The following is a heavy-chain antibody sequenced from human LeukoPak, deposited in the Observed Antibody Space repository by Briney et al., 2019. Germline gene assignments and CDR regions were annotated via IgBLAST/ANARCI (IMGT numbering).Heavy chain of an antibody. V-gene: IGHV1-18*01. CDR1: GYTFTSYG. D-gene: IGHD1-26*01. CDR2: ISAYNGNT. CDR3: ARDHCGSYLGIPDY. J-gene: IGHJ4*02. Sequence: ASVTVSFRASGYTFTSYGISWVRQAPGQGGEGMGWISAYNGNTNYTQKLQGRVTMTTDTSTSTVYMQLRSLRSDDTAVYYCARDHCGSYLGIPDYWGQGTLVTASS.